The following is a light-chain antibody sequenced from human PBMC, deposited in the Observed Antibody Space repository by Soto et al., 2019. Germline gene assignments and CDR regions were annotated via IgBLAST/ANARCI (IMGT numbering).Light chain of an antibody. CDR2: GAF. CDR3: QQRNIWPPVT. Sequence: EIALTESPGTLSLSPGGRASLSCRASPSVTNYLAWYQQKPGQPPRLLIYGAFNRAAGIPARFSGSGSGTDFTLTISSLEPEDSAVYYCQQRNIWPPVTFGQGTRLEIK. J-gene: IGKJ5*01. CDR1: PSVTNY. V-gene: IGKV3-11*01.